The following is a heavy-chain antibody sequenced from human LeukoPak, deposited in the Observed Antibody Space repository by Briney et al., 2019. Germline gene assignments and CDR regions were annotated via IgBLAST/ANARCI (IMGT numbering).Heavy chain of an antibody. CDR3: AREAYSSNWLFDY. D-gene: IGHD2-2*01. Sequence: GGSLRLSCAASGFTFSDYSMNWVRQAPGKGLECVSSISSSSSYIYYADSVKGRFTISRDNAKNSLSLQMNGLRAEDTAVYYCAREAYSSNWLFDYWGQGTLVTVSS. CDR2: ISSSSSYI. J-gene: IGHJ4*02. CDR1: GFTFSDYS. V-gene: IGHV3-21*01.